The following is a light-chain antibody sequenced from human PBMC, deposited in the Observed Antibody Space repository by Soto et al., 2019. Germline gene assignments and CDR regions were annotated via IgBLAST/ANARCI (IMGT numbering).Light chain of an antibody. CDR2: AAS. CDR1: QSISNH. J-gene: IGKJ4*01. V-gene: IGKV1-39*01. CDR3: QKCKVAPFT. Sequence: DIQMTQSPSSLSASVEDRVIITCRASQSISNHLNWYQQKPGKAPKLLIFAASSLQSGVPSRFSGSRSGPDFTLTISSLQPEDFATYYCQKCKVAPFTFGGGTKVDIK.